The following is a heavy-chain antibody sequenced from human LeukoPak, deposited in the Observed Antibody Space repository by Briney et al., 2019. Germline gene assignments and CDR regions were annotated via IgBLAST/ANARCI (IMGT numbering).Heavy chain of an antibody. Sequence: PGESLKISCAASGFTFSTYSMNWVRQAPGKGLEWVSSISSGSSFIYYADSVKGRFTISRDNAKNSLFLQMNSLRAEDTAVYYCARESSGYFYWGQGTLVTVSS. CDR2: ISSGSSFI. CDR3: ARESSGYFY. CDR1: GFTFSTYS. J-gene: IGHJ4*02. D-gene: IGHD3-22*01. V-gene: IGHV3-21*01.